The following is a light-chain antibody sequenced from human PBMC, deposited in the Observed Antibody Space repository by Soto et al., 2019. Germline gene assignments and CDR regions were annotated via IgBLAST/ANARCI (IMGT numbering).Light chain of an antibody. CDR3: QQYGSSPPTLT. CDR1: QSVSSSY. V-gene: IGKV3-20*01. J-gene: IGKJ4*01. Sequence: EIVLTQSPGTLSLSPGERATLSCRASQSVSSSYLAWYQQKPGQAPRLLIYSASSRATGIPDRFSGSGSGTDFTLTISRLEPEDFAGYYCQQYGSSPPTLTFGGGTKVEIK. CDR2: SAS.